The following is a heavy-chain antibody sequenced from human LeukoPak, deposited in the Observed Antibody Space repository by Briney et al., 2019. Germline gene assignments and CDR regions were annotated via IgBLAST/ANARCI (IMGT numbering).Heavy chain of an antibody. CDR1: GGSFSGYY. CDR3: ARETIAVTGRVFDY. Sequence: SETLSLTCAVYGGSFSGYYWSWIRQPPRKGLEWIGRIYTSGSTNYNPSLKSRVTMSVDTSKNQFSLKLSSVTAADTAVYYCARETIAVTGRVFDYWGQGTLVTVSS. D-gene: IGHD6-19*01. CDR2: IYTSGST. J-gene: IGHJ4*02. V-gene: IGHV4-4*07.